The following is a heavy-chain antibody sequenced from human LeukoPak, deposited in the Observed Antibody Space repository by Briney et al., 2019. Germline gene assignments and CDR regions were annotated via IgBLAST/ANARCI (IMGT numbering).Heavy chain of an antibody. CDR2: INHSGST. J-gene: IGHJ6*02. CDR3: ARVPYDFWSGYEYYYYYYGMDV. V-gene: IGHV4-34*01. CDR1: GGSFSGYY. D-gene: IGHD3-3*01. Sequence: PSETLSLTCAVYGGSFSGYYWSWIRQPPGKGLEWIGEINHSGSTNYNPSLKSRVTISVDTSKNQFSLKLSSVTAADTAVYYCARVPYDFWSGYEYYYYYYGMDVWGQGTTVTVSS.